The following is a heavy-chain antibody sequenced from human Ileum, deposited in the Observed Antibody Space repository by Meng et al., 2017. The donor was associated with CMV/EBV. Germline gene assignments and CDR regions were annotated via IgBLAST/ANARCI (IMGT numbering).Heavy chain of an antibody. J-gene: IGHJ4*02. D-gene: IGHD2-2*01. CDR1: DGSISSYY. Sequence: RQESGPALVQPSETLSLPCPVSDGSISSYYWSWIRQSDGKGLEWIGRIHTSGTTNYNHSLKRRVTLSLDTSQDQFSLKLTSVTAADTAVYYCAREKSSCTSSTCYGVDSWGQGTLVTVSS. V-gene: IGHV4-4*07. CDR3: AREKSSCTSSTCYGVDS. CDR2: IHTSGTT.